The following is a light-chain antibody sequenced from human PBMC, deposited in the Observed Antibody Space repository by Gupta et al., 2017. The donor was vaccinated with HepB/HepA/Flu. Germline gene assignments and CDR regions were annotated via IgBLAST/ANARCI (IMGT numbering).Light chain of an antibody. CDR2: YDR. CDR3: QVWDSDSDHVV. J-gene: IGLJ2*01. CDR1: NIGTKT. V-gene: IGLV3-21*04. Sequence: SSLLTPPPSVSVAPGETARITCGGNNIGTKTVHWYQQKPGQSPVLVISYDRDRPSGIPEQFSGSNSGNTATLTITRVAAGDEADYYCQVWDSDSDHVVFGGGTKLTVL.